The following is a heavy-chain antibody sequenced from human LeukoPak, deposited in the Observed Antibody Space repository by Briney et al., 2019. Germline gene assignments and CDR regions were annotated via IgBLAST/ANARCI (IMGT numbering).Heavy chain of an antibody. Sequence: SVTVSCKASGGTFSSYAISWVRQAPGQGLEWMGRIIPILGVANYAQKFQGRVTITADKSTSTAYMELSSLRSEDTAVYYCASLYYDFWSGYPDYGMDVWGQGTTVTVSS. CDR1: GGTFSSYA. CDR3: ASLYYDFWSGYPDYGMDV. J-gene: IGHJ6*02. V-gene: IGHV1-69*04. CDR2: IIPILGVA. D-gene: IGHD3-3*01.